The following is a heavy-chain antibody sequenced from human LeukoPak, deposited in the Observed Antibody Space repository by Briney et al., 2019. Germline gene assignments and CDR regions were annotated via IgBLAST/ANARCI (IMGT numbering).Heavy chain of an antibody. CDR1: GFTFSNYG. CDR3: ARGGYDSTYYFDH. CDR2: IWYDGSNK. J-gene: IGHJ4*02. D-gene: IGHD5-12*01. Sequence: GGSLRLSCAASGFTFSNYGMHWVRQAPGKGLEWVTVIWYDGSNKYYVDSVKGRFTISRDNSKNTLYLQMNSLGVEDTAVYYCARGGYDSTYYFDHWGQGTLVIVSS. V-gene: IGHV3-33*01.